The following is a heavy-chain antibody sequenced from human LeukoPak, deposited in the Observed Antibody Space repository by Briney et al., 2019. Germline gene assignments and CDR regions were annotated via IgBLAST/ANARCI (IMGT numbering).Heavy chain of an antibody. CDR2: ISSSSSYI. CDR1: GFTFSSYS. J-gene: IGHJ4*02. V-gene: IGHV3-21*01. CDR3: AKARTHGSGMGYFDY. Sequence: QPGGSLRLSCAASGFTFSSYSMNWVRQAPGKGLEWVPSISSSSSYIYYADSVKGRFTISRDNAKNSLYLQMNSLRAEDTAVYYCAKARTHGSGMGYFDYWGQGTLVTVSS. D-gene: IGHD3-10*01.